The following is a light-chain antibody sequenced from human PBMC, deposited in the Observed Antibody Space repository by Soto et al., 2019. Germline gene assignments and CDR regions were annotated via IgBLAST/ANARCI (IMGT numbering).Light chain of an antibody. V-gene: IGLV2-14*03. J-gene: IGLJ1*01. Sequence: QSALTQPASVSGSPGQSITISCTGTSSDVGGYNYVSWYQHHPGKAPKLMIFDVSNRPSGVSNRFSGSKSGNTASLTISGLQSEDDADYYCSSYTTSNTRQIVFGTGTKATAL. CDR1: SSDVGGYNY. CDR2: DVS. CDR3: SSYTTSNTRQIV.